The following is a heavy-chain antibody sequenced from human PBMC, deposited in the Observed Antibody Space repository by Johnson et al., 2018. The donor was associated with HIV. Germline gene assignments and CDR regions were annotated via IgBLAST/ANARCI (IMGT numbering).Heavy chain of an antibody. CDR3: TTVRGAFDI. D-gene: IGHD3-16*01. J-gene: IGHJ3*02. V-gene: IGHV3-15*01. CDR2: LKSKTDGGTT. Sequence: VQLVESGGGLVQPGGSLRLSCAASGFTFTNAWMNWVRQAPVKGLEWVGRLKSKTDGGTTDYAAPVKGRFTISRDDSKNTLYLQINSLKTDDTAVYYCTTVRGAFDICGQGTMVTVSS. CDR1: GFTFTNAW.